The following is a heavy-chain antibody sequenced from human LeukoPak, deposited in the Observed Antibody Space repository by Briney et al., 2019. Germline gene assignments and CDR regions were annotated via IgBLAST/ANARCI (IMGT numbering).Heavy chain of an antibody. J-gene: IGHJ4*02. CDR3: ARTLAT. CDR1: GYTFTGYY. CDR2: ISAYNGNT. Sequence: ASVKVSCKASGYTFTGYYMHWVRQAPGQGLEWMGWISAYNGNTNYAQKLQGRVTMTTETSTSTAYMELRSLRSDATAVYYCARTLATWGQGPLVPVSS. D-gene: IGHD5-12*01. V-gene: IGHV1-18*04.